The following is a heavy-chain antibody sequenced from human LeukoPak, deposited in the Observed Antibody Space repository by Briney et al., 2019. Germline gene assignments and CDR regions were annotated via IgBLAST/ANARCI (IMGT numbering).Heavy chain of an antibody. D-gene: IGHD3-22*01. V-gene: IGHV3-7*01. CDR1: GLTFSNYW. CDR3: ARFDDYYDSSGYSL. J-gene: IGHJ4*01. CDR2: IKQDGSEE. Sequence: GGSLRLSCAASGLTFSNYWMSWVRQAPGKGLERVANIKQDGSEEYYVDSVKGRFTISRDNAKNSLYLQMNSLRAEDTAVYYCARFDDYYDSSGYSLWGPGTLVTVSS.